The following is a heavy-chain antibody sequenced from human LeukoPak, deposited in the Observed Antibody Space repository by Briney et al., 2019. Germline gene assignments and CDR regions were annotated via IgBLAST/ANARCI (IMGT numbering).Heavy chain of an antibody. D-gene: IGHD6-6*01. CDR1: GGSFSGYY. J-gene: IGHJ4*02. Sequence: SETLSLTCAVYGGSFSGYYWSWIRQPPGKGLEWIGEINHGGSTNYNPSLKSRVTISVDTSKNQFSLKLSSVTAADTAVYYCARGAYSSSPQWWARRRPNSFFDYWGQGTLVTVSS. V-gene: IGHV4-34*01. CDR2: INHGGST. CDR3: ARGAYSSSPQWWARRRPNSFFDY.